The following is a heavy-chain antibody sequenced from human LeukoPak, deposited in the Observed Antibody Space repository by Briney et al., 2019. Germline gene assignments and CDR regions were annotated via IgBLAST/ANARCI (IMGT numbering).Heavy chain of an antibody. J-gene: IGHJ6*02. Sequence: PGGSLRLSCAASGFTFSTYGMNWVHQAPGKGLDWVGAISYDGSNEFYADSVKGRITISRDNSKNTLYLQMNNLRAEDTAVYYCAKGQGLYAPLRNYGMDVWGQGTPVTVSS. D-gene: IGHD2-2*01. CDR1: GFTFSTYG. CDR2: ISYDGSNE. V-gene: IGHV3-30*18. CDR3: AKGQGLYAPLRNYGMDV.